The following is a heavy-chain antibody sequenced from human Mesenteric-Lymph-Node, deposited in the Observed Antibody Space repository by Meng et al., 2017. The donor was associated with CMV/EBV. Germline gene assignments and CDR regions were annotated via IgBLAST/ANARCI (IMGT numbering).Heavy chain of an antibody. CDR3: VTGYSSNYYVY. Sequence: SETLSLTCTVSGGSISTSTLYWGWIRQSPGKGLEWIGSIYYTGSTYKNPSLKSRVTISVDTSKNQFSLELSSVTAADTAVYYCVTGYSSNYYVYWGQGTLVTVSS. D-gene: IGHD6-13*01. V-gene: IGHV4-39*07. CDR2: IYYTGST. CDR1: GGSISTSTLY. J-gene: IGHJ4*02.